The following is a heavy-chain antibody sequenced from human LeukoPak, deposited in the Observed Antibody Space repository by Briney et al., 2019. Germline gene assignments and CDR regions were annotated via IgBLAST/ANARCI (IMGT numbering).Heavy chain of an antibody. Sequence: GSSVKVSCQASGYTFTDFYMHWVRQAPGQGLEWMGGINPNSGGTSYAQKFQGRVTVTRDTSISTAYMELSRLTSDDTALYYCTSNCDTSGYYSFDYWGQGTLVTVSS. CDR3: TSNCDTSGYYSFDY. CDR2: INPNSGGT. D-gene: IGHD3-22*01. CDR1: GYTFTDFY. J-gene: IGHJ4*02. V-gene: IGHV1-2*02.